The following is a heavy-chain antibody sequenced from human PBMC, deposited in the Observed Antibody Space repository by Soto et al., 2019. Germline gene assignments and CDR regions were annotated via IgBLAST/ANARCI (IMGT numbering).Heavy chain of an antibody. Sequence: ASVKVSCKASGYTFTGYYIHWVRQATGQWLEWMGWMNPNSGNTGYAQKFQGRVTMTRNTSISTAYMELSSLRSEDTAVYYCARWLLDSDAFDIWGQGTTVTVSS. CDR1: GYTFTGYY. V-gene: IGHV1-8*01. J-gene: IGHJ3*02. D-gene: IGHD3-22*01. CDR2: MNPNSGNT. CDR3: ARWLLDSDAFDI.